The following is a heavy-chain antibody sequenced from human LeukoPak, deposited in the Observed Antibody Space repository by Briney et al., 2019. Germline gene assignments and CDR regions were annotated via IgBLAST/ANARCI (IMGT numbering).Heavy chain of an antibody. CDR1: GFTFSSHG. D-gene: IGHD3-3*01. V-gene: IGHV3-23*01. CDR3: AKEIRITIFGVVAHDAFDI. Sequence: GGSLRLSCAASGFTFSSHGMSWVRQAPGKGLEWVSAISGSGGSTYYADSVKGRFTISRDNSKNTLYLQMNSLRAEDTAVYYCAKEIRITIFGVVAHDAFDIWGQGTMVTVSS. CDR2: ISGSGGST. J-gene: IGHJ3*02.